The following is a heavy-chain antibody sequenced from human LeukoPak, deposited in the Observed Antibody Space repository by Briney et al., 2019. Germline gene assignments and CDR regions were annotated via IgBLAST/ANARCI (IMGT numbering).Heavy chain of an antibody. CDR1: GGSISSYY. CDR2: VSYTGNT. Sequence: TSETLSLTCAVSGGSISSYYWSWIRQPPGKGLEWIGYVSYTGNTNYNPSLNSRVTISLDTSKNQFSLKLTSVTAADTAVYYCVRHPPRGTVGTAFDYWGQGTLVTVSS. CDR3: VRHPPRGTVGTAFDY. J-gene: IGHJ4*02. V-gene: IGHV4-59*08. D-gene: IGHD4-23*01.